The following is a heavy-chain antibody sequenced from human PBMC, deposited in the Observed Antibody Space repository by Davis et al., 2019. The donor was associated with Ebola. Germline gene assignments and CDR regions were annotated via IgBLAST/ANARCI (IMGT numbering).Heavy chain of an antibody. CDR1: GFTFSNYA. Sequence: PGGSLRLSCAGSGFTFSNYAMHWVRQAPGKGLEWVAIIEHDGTNKHYGDSVRGRFTSSRDNAKNSLYLQMNSLRAEDTAVYYCARDGSNSYFDYWGQGNLVTVSS. D-gene: IGHD6-6*01. V-gene: IGHV3-30*04. CDR2: IEHDGTNK. J-gene: IGHJ4*02. CDR3: ARDGSNSYFDY.